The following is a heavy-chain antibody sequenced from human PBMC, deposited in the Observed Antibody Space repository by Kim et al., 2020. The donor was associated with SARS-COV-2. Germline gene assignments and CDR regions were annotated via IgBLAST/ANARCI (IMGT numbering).Heavy chain of an antibody. D-gene: IGHD1-1*01. CDR2: ISYDGRDI. J-gene: IGHJ4*02. Sequence: GGSLRLFCTASGFTFSTYSMHWVRQAPGKGLECVALISYDGRDINYADSVKGRFTISRDNSKKTLYLQLNSLRVEDTPVYFCARDQLGSIDYWGQGTLVT. CDR1: GFTFSTYS. CDR3: ARDQLGSIDY. V-gene: IGHV3-30*04.